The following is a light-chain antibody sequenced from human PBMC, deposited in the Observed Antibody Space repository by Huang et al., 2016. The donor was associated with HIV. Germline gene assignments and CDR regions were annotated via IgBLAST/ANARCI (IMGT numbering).Light chain of an antibody. Sequence: DIVMTQSPLSLPVNPGEPASISCRSSQSLLHSNGYNYLDWYLQKPGQSPQLLIYLGSNRASGVPDRFSGSGSGRDFTLKISRVEAEDVGVYYCMQALQTITFGQGTRLE. J-gene: IGKJ5*01. CDR1: QSLLHSNGYNY. CDR2: LGS. CDR3: MQALQTIT. V-gene: IGKV2-28*01.